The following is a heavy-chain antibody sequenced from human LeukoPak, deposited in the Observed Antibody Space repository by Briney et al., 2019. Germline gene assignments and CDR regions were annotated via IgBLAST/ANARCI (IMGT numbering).Heavy chain of an antibody. CDR1: GGSISSYY. V-gene: IGHV4-59*01. Sequence: PSETLSLTCTVSGGSISSYYWRWIRHPPGKGLEWIGYIYYSGSTNYNPSLKSRVTISVDTSKNQFSLKLSSVTAADTAVYYCARTRGASTIYFDYWGQGTLVTVSS. J-gene: IGHJ4*01. D-gene: IGHD5-24*01. CDR3: ARTRGASTIYFDY. CDR2: IYYSGST.